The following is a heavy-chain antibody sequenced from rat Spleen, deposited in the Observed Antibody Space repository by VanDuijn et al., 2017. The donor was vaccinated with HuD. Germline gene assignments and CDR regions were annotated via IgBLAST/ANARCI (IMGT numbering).Heavy chain of an antibody. V-gene: IGHV3-3*01. J-gene: IGHJ2*01. Sequence: VQLQESGPGLVKPSQSLSLTCSVTAYSITSSYRWSWIRKFPGNKMEWMGYINSEGTTNYNPSLKSRISITRDTSKNQFFLQVNSVTTEDTATYYCARDNNYKAYWGQGVMVTVSS. CDR1: AYSITSSYR. CDR2: INSEGTT. D-gene: IGHD1-10*01. CDR3: ARDNNYKAY.